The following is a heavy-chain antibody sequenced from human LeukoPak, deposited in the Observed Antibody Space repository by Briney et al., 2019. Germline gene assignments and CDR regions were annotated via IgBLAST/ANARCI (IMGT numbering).Heavy chain of an antibody. J-gene: IGHJ4*02. D-gene: IGHD2-15*01. CDR3: ARVAVHCSGGSCYDY. CDR1: GFTFRSYR. Sequence: PGGSLRLSCAASGFTFRSYRMNWVRQAPGKGLEWVSSISSSTSYIYYADSVKGRFTISRDSAQNSLFLQMNSLTVEDTAVYYCARVAVHCSGGSCYDYWGQGTLVTVSS. CDR2: ISSSTSYI. V-gene: IGHV3-21*01.